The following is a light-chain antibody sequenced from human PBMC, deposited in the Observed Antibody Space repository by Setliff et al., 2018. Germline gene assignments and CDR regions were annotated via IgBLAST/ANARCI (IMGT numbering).Light chain of an antibody. J-gene: IGLJ1*01. CDR1: SSDVGSYNL. CDR2: EGS. CDR3: CSYAGSSPDV. Sequence: ALTQPASVSGSPGQSITISCTGTSSDVGSYNLVSWYQQHPGKAPKLMIYEGSKRPSGISNRFSGSKSGNTASLTISGLQAEDEADYYCCSYAGSSPDVFGTGTKVTVL. V-gene: IGLV2-23*01.